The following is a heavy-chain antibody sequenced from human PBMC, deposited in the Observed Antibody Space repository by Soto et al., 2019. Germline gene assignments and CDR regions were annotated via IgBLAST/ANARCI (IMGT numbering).Heavy chain of an antibody. D-gene: IGHD6-19*01. J-gene: IGHJ4*02. V-gene: IGHV4-31*11. CDR3: ARGTPVSGSFDY. CDR2: IYTTGST. CDR1: GDSIGRGGYY. Sequence: TLSLTCAVSGDSIGRGGYYWTVSRHHPGKGLEWIAYIYTTGSTYYNPSLKSRVGISVETSKNQFSLKLSSVTAAETAVYYCARGTPVSGSFDYWGQGTLVTVSS.